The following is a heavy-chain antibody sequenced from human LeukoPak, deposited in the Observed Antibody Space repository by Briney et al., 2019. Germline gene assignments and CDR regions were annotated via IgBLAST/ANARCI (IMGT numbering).Heavy chain of an antibody. Sequence: ASETLSLTCTVSGGSISSHYWSWNRQPPGKGLEWIGYIYYSGSTNYNPSLKSRVTISVDTSKNQFSLKLSSVTAADTAVYYCARDLEMEGWFDPWGQGTLVTVSS. CDR3: ARDLEMEGWFDP. V-gene: IGHV4-59*11. CDR2: IYYSGST. D-gene: IGHD5-24*01. J-gene: IGHJ5*02. CDR1: GGSISSHY.